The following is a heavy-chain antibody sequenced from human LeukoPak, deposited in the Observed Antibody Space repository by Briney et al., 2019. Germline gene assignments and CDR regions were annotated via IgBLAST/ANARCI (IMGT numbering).Heavy chain of an antibody. CDR3: ARDSWFLAAGSFEDYYYYGMDV. CDR2: IIPILGIA. CDR1: GGTFSSYA. V-gene: IGHV1-69*04. J-gene: IGHJ6*02. D-gene: IGHD3-10*01. Sequence: SVKVSCKASGGTFSSYAISWVRRAPGQGLEWMGRIIPILGIANYAQKFQGRVTITADKSASTAYMELSSLRSEDTAVYYCARDSWFLAAGSFEDYYYYGMDVWGQGTTVTVSS.